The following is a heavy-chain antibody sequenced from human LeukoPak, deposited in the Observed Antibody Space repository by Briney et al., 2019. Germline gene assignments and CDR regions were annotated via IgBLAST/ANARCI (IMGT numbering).Heavy chain of an antibody. CDR2: ISYDGSNK. CDR1: GFTFSSYA. V-gene: IGHV3-30*04. J-gene: IGHJ4*02. D-gene: IGHD3-9*01. CDR3: ARDQLRYFDYYVDY. Sequence: GGSLRLSCAASGFTFSSYAMHWVRQAPGEGLEWVAVISYDGSNKYYADSVKGRFTISRDNSKNTLYLHMNSLRAEDTAVYYCARDQLRYFDYYVDYWGQGTLVTVSS.